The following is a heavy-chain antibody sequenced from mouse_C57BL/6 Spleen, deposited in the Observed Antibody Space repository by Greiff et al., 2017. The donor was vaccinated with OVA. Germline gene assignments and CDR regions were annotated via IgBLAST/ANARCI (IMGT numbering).Heavy chain of an antibody. CDR2: IRSKSSNYAT. V-gene: IGHV10-3*01. CDR1: GFTFNTYA. CDR3: VRDFGTTVDWYFDV. D-gene: IGHD1-1*01. J-gene: IGHJ1*03. Sequence: EVQLVESGGGLVQPKGSLKLSCAASGFTFNTYAMHWVRQAPGKGLEWVARIRSKSSNYATYYADSVKDRFTISRDDSQSMLYLQMNNLKTEDTAMYYCVRDFGTTVDWYFDVWGTGTTVTVSS.